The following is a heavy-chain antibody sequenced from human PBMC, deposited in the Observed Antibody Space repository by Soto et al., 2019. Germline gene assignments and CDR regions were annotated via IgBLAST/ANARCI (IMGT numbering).Heavy chain of an antibody. CDR1: GASITSITYF. V-gene: IGHV4-39*01. CDR2: IYYSGRT. J-gene: IGHJ4*02. CDR3: AKNLPRTGRFDY. Sequence: PSETLSLTCTLSGASITSITYFWAWIRQPPGKGLEWVGSIYYSGRTYYNPSLRSRVTISVDRSKNQFSLTMSSVTAADTAVYYCAKNLPRTGRFDYWGQGTSVTVSS.